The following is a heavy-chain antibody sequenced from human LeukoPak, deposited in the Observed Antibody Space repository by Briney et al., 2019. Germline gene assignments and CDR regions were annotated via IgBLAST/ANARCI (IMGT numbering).Heavy chain of an antibody. CDR1: GGSFSGDY. Sequence: PSETLSLTCAVYGGSFSGDYRSWIRQPPGKGLEWIGEINHSGSTNYNPSLKSRVTISVDTSKNQFSLKLSSVTAADTAVYYCARTRVDKGAFDIWGQGTMVTVSS. V-gene: IGHV4-34*01. CDR2: INHSGST. J-gene: IGHJ3*02. CDR3: ARTRVDKGAFDI.